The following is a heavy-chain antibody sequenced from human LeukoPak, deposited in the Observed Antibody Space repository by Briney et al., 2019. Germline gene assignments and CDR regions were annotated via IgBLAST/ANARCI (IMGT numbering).Heavy chain of an antibody. D-gene: IGHD3-16*01. CDR2: ISSSSSYI. Sequence: GGSLRLSCAASGFTFSSYSMNWVRQAPGKGLEWVSSISSSSSYIYYADSVKGRFTISRDNAKNSLYLQMNSLRAEDTAVYYCARALGEWENEDYFDYWGQGSLVTVSS. CDR3: ARALGEWENEDYFDY. J-gene: IGHJ4*02. CDR1: GFTFSSYS. V-gene: IGHV3-21*01.